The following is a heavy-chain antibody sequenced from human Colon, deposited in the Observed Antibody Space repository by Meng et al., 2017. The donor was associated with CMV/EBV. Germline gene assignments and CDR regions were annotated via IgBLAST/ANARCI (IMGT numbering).Heavy chain of an antibody. CDR2: IYYSGST. CDR1: GGSISSSGSY. Sequence: VSGGSISSSGSYWGWIRQPPGKGLEWIGSIYYSGSTYYNPSLKSRVTISVDTSKNQFSLKLSSVTAADTAVYYCASLPGYSSSWYDYWGQGTLVTVSS. J-gene: IGHJ4*02. V-gene: IGHV4-39*01. CDR3: ASLPGYSSSWYDY. D-gene: IGHD6-13*01.